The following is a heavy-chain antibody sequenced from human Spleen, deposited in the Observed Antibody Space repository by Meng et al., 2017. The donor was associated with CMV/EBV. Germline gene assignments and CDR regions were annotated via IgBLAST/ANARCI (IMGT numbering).Heavy chain of an antibody. D-gene: IGHD2-21*02. CDR3: ARVMTAQGTYGVDV. CDR2: AYSSDTT. V-gene: IGHV3-53*01. Sequence: VSGFSVSSNSSSWVRQAPRRGPEWVSVAYSSDTTYCADSVKGRFTISRDSSKNMVYLQMNSLRVEDTAVYFWARVMTAQGTYGVDVWGQGTLVTVSS. CDR1: GFSVSSNS. J-gene: IGHJ6*02.